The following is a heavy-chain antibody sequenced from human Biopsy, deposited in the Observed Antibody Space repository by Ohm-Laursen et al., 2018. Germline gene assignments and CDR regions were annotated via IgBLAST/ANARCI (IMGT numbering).Heavy chain of an antibody. V-gene: IGHV4-39*01. J-gene: IGHJ5*02. Sequence: GTLSLTCTVSGGSISSSTTYYWAWLRQPPGQGLAWIGSIYNTETTFYNPSPKSRVTISVDTSTNQFSLKVSSVTAADTALYFCARHPTGFWFDPWGHGTLVTVSS. CDR1: GGSISSSTTYY. CDR2: IYNTETT. CDR3: ARHPTGFWFDP.